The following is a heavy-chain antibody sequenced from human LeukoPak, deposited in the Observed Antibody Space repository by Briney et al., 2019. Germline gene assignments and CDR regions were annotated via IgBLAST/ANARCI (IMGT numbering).Heavy chain of an antibody. Sequence: SETLSLTCTVSGDSISSAYWGWIRQSAGRGLECIGRLYVNGSPNSNPSLKSRVTMSLDTSKNQFSLKMTSVTAADSAIYFCARMPVPIHDAFDIWGQGTAVMVSS. CDR2: LYVNGSP. CDR3: ARMPVPIHDAFDI. CDR1: GDSISSAY. V-gene: IGHV4-4*07. D-gene: IGHD2-2*01. J-gene: IGHJ3*02.